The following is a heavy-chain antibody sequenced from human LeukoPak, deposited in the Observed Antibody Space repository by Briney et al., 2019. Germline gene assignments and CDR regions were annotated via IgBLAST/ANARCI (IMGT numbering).Heavy chain of an antibody. CDR2: IIVSGDDT. Sequence: GSLILSCAASGFTFRNYAMNWVRQAPGKGMEWGSSIIVSGDDTYYADSVKGRFTISRHNSKNTLYLQMTSLRAEDAVVYYCAKVYSDSSGYYPLDAFDIWGQGTMVTVSS. J-gene: IGHJ3*02. CDR1: GFTFRNYA. D-gene: IGHD3-22*01. V-gene: IGHV3-23*01. CDR3: AKVYSDSSGYYPLDAFDI.